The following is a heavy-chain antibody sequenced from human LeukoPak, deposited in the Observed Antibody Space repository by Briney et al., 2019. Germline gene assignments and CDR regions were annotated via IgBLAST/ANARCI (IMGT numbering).Heavy chain of an antibody. CDR2: INTKGET. V-gene: IGHV4-4*09. J-gene: IGHJ4*02. CDR1: SVPMSAYQ. Sequence: SETLSLTCTVSSVPMSAYQWSWVRQSPEKGLEWIGCINTKGETSYNPSLKSRVTTSVDTSKSQSSLRLTSVTAADTAVYYCATSNDAKIAPFDHWGQGAPVTVSS. CDR3: ATSNDAKIAPFDH. D-gene: IGHD2-21*01.